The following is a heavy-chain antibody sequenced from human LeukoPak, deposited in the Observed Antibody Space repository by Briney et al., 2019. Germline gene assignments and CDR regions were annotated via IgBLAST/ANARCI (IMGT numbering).Heavy chain of an antibody. Sequence: SVKVSCKASGGTFSSYAISWVRQAPGQGLEWMGGIIPIFGTANYAQKFQGRVTITADESTSTAYMELSSLRSEDTAVYYCARSPPMVGATYYDYWGQGTLVTVSS. CDR1: GGTFSSYA. V-gene: IGHV1-69*13. D-gene: IGHD1-26*01. CDR3: ARSPPMVGATYYDY. J-gene: IGHJ4*02. CDR2: IIPIFGTA.